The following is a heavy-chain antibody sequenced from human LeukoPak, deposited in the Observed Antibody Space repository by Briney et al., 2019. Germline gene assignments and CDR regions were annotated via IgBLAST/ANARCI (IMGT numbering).Heavy chain of an antibody. CDR1: GFTFSSYG. D-gene: IGHD3-22*01. J-gene: IGHJ4*02. Sequence: GGSLRLSCAASGFTFSSYGMHWVRQAPGKGLEWVAFIRYDGSNKYYADSVKGRFTISRDNSKNTLYLQMNSLRAEDTAVYYCAKDAEAGDSSGYYNYFDYWGQGTLVTVSS. CDR2: IRYDGSNK. V-gene: IGHV3-30*02. CDR3: AKDAEAGDSSGYYNYFDY.